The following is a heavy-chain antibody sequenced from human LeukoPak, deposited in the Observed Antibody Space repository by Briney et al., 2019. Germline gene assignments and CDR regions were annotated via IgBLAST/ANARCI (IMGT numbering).Heavy chain of an antibody. CDR1: GFTFSSYA. Sequence: RGSLRLSCAASGFTFSSYAMSWVRQAPGKGLEWVSAISGSGGSTYYADSVKGRFTISRDNSKNTLYLQLSSLRAEDTAVYFCAKDLPSYCGGDCRTDAFDIWGQGTMVTVSS. D-gene: IGHD2-21*02. CDR2: ISGSGGST. CDR3: AKDLPSYCGGDCRTDAFDI. V-gene: IGHV3-23*01. J-gene: IGHJ3*02.